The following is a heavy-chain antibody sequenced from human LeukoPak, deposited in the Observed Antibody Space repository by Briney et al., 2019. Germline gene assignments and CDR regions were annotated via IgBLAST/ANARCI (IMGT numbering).Heavy chain of an antibody. CDR2: IYYSGNT. D-gene: IGHD2-2*01. CDR3: ARHCSATSCYEGPRFDP. CDR1: GGSLSSYY. V-gene: IGHV4-59*08. Sequence: SETLSVTCAVSGGSLSSYYWSWIRQPPGKGLEWIGPIYYSGNTNYNPSLESRVTILVDTSKNQFSLKLRSVTAADTAVYFCARHCSATSCYEGPRFDPWGQGTLVTVSS. J-gene: IGHJ5*02.